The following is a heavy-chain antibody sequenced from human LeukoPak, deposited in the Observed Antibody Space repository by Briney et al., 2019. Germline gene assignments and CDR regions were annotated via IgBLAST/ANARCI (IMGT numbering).Heavy chain of an antibody. J-gene: IGHJ6*03. D-gene: IGHD6-19*01. CDR2: IGGSGGAI. CDR3: AKDNAIAVAGTGYYYYYYMDV. V-gene: IGHV3-23*01. CDR1: GFTFSRYA. Sequence: GGSLRLSCGASGFTFSRYAMSWVRQAPGKGLQWVSEIGGSGGAIYYADSVKGRFTISRDNSKNTLYLQMNSLRAEDTAVYYCAKDNAIAVAGTGYYYYYYMDVWGKGTTVTISS.